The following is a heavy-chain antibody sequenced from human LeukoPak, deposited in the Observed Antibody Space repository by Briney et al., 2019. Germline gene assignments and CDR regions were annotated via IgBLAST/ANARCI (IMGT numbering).Heavy chain of an antibody. CDR3: ARPSLLPPHAFDI. J-gene: IGHJ3*02. Sequence: GGSLRLSCAASGFTFSSYSMNWVRQAPGKGLEWVSSISSSSSYIYYADSVKGRFTISRDNAKNSLYLQMNSLRAEDTAVYYCARPSLLPPHAFDIWGQGTMVTVSS. V-gene: IGHV3-21*01. CDR1: GFTFSSYS. CDR2: ISSSSSYI.